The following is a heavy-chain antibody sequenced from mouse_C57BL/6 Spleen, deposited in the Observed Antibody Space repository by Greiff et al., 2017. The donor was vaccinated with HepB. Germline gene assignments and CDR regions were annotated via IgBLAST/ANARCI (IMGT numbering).Heavy chain of an antibody. Sequence: VQLQQSGPELVKPGASVKISCKASGYTFTDYYMNWVKQSHGKSLEWIGDINPNNGGTSYNQKFKGKATLTVDKSSSTAYMELRSLTSEDSAVYYCARSGSSYRYWYFDVWGTGTTVTVSS. J-gene: IGHJ1*03. CDR3: ARSGSSYRYWYFDV. CDR1: GYTFTDYY. CDR2: INPNNGGT. V-gene: IGHV1-26*01. D-gene: IGHD1-1*01.